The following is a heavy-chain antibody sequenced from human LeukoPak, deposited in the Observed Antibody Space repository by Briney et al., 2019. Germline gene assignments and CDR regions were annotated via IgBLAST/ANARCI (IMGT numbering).Heavy chain of an antibody. CDR2: INHSGST. D-gene: IGHD3-10*01. CDR1: GGSFSGYY. V-gene: IGHV4-34*01. J-gene: IGHJ4*02. Sequence: PSETLSLTCAVYGGSFSGYYWSWIRQPPGKGLEWVGDINHSGSTNYNPSLKSRVTISVDTSKNQFSLKLSSVTAADTAVYYCARLGSGSYYLGLDYWGQGTLVTVSS. CDR3: ARLGSGSYYLGLDY.